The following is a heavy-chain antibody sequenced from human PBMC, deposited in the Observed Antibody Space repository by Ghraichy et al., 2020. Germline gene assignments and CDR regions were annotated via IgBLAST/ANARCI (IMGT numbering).Heavy chain of an antibody. Sequence: ASVKVSCKASGYTFTSYNMHWVRQAPGQGLEWMGIIKPSGGDTSYAQKFQGRVTMTRDTSTSTVYMELSSLRSEDTAVYYCARGGWYGSGPNYGMDVWGQGTTVTVSS. J-gene: IGHJ6*02. CDR3: ARGGWYGSGPNYGMDV. CDR2: IKPSGGDT. CDR1: GYTFTSYN. V-gene: IGHV1-46*01. D-gene: IGHD3-10*01.